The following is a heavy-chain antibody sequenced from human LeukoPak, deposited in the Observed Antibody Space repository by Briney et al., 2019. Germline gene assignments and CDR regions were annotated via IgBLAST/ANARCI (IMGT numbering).Heavy chain of an antibody. J-gene: IGHJ5*02. CDR3: ARDIAAGKNWFDP. D-gene: IGHD6-19*01. CDR2: IKQDGSEK. V-gene: IGHV3-7*01. Sequence: GGSLRLSCAASGFTFSSYWMSWVRQAPGKGLEWVANIKQDGSEKYYVDSVKDRFTISRDNAKNSLYLQMNSLRAEDTAVYYCARDIAAGKNWFDPWGQGTLVTVSS. CDR1: GFTFSSYW.